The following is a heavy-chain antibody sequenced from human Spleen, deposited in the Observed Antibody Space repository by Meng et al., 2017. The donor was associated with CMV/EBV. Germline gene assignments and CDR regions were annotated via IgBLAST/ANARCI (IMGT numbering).Heavy chain of an antibody. CDR1: EYSFIDYH. CDR3: ARVYSSSSDVWSWFDP. Sequence: ASVKVYCKASEYSFIDYHIHWVRQAPGQGLEWMGWINPDSGATNYAQRFQGRVTMTRDQSIRTAYMELRSLRSDDTAVDYCARVYSSSSDVWSWFDPWGQVTLVTVSS. J-gene: IGHJ5*02. D-gene: IGHD6-6*01. CDR2: INPDSGAT. V-gene: IGHV1-2*02.